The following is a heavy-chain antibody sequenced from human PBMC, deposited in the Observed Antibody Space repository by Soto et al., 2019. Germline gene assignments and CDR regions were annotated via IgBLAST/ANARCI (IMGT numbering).Heavy chain of an antibody. V-gene: IGHV4-34*01. CDR2: INHSGST. Sequence: PSETLSLTCAVYGGSFSGYYWSWIRRPPGKGLEWIGEINHSGSTNYNPSLKSRVTISVDTSKNQFSLKLSSVTAADTAVYYCARGKAASSGWSYSWDYYYYGMDVWGQGTTVTVSS. J-gene: IGHJ6*02. CDR1: GGSFSGYY. D-gene: IGHD6-19*01. CDR3: ARGKAASSGWSYSWDYYYYGMDV.